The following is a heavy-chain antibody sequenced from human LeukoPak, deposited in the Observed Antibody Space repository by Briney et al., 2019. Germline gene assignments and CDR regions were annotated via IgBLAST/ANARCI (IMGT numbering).Heavy chain of an antibody. CDR2: IKFDGIDK. D-gene: IGHD5-24*01. CDR3: ARLDEAFDR. J-gene: IGHJ4*02. V-gene: IGHV3-7*01. Sequence: GGSLRLSCAPSGFTFSRYWMSWVRQAPGKGLEWVANIKFDGIDKYYLSSVKDRFTISRDNAKDSLYLHMDSLRGEDTAVYYCARLDEAFDRWGQGTLVTVSS. CDR1: GFTFSRYW.